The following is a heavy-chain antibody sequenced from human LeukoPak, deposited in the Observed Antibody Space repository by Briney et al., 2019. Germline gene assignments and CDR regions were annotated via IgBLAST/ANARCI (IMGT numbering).Heavy chain of an antibody. D-gene: IGHD6-19*01. V-gene: IGHV3-30*18. J-gene: IGHJ4*02. Sequence: GGSLRLSCAASGFTFSNAWMSWVRQAPGKGLEWVAVISYDGSNKYYADSVKGRFTISRDNSKNTLYLQMNSLGAEDTAVYYCAKVLVAVAGPFDYWGQGTLVTVSS. CDR3: AKVLVAVAGPFDY. CDR2: ISYDGSNK. CDR1: GFTFSNAW.